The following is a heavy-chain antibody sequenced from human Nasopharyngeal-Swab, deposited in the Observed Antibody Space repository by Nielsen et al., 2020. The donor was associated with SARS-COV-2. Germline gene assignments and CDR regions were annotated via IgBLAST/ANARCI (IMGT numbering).Heavy chain of an antibody. D-gene: IGHD7-27*01. CDR3: ARDALTGGVDY. CDR1: GFTFSSYA. CDR2: ISFGGVTT. J-gene: IGHJ4*02. Sequence: ESLKISCATSGFTFSSYAMSWVRQAPGKGLEWVSGISFGGVTTYYADSVKGRFTISRDNSKNTLYLQMNSLRAEDTAVYYCARDALTGGVDYWGQGTLVTVSS. V-gene: IGHV3-23*01.